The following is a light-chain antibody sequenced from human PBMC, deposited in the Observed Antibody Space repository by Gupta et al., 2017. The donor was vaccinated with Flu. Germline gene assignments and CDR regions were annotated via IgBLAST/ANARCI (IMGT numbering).Light chain of an antibody. J-gene: IGKJ4*01. Sequence: EIVLTQSPDTLSLSPGDRATLSCTASQSVLAYLAWYQHKPGQAPRLLIYHASTRAPAVPARFSGSDSGTEVALCSSSLEPKAFAGYYCHQLSSWPPLTFGGGTKVEI. CDR2: HAS. V-gene: IGKV3-11*01. CDR1: QSVLAY. CDR3: HQLSSWPPLT.